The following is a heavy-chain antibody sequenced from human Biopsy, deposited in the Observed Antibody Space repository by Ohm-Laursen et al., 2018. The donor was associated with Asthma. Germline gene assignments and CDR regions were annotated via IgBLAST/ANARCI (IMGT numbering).Heavy chain of an antibody. Sequence: SVTVSCNASGVALSGYTFEWVRQARGLGLEWIAWIVFASGATNYAQNFQDRLTVTRDMSAGSVSMELRGLSSTDTAVYYCAAGRASLQGESLIWGQGTLVSVSS. CDR1: GVALSGYT. D-gene: IGHD2/OR15-2a*01. V-gene: IGHV1-58*01. CDR3: AAGRASLQGESLI. J-gene: IGHJ4*01. CDR2: IVFASGAT.